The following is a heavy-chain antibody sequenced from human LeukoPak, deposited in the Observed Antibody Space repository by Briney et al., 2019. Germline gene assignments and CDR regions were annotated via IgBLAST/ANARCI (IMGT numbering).Heavy chain of an antibody. Sequence: GASVKVSCKSSGYTFSNYYIHWVRQAPGQGLDWMGIFNPSGGTTTYAQNFQGRVTMTRDTSTSTVYMELSSLRSGDTAVYYCARDHYYGSGSYYGGPDYWGQGTLVTVSS. J-gene: IGHJ4*02. D-gene: IGHD3-10*01. CDR1: GYTFSNYY. CDR2: FNPSGGTT. V-gene: IGHV1-46*01. CDR3: ARDHYYGSGSYYGGPDY.